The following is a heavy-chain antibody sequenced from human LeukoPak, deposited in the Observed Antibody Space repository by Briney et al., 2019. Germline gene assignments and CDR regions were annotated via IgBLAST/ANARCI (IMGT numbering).Heavy chain of an antibody. D-gene: IGHD5-18*01. Sequence: ASVTVSCKASGYTFTGYYLHWVRQAPGQGLEWMGWFNPNSAGTNYAQKFQDRVTMTRDTSISTAYMELSRLRSDDTAVYYCARGGTTMVTGNWYFDLWGRGTLVTVSS. CDR3: ARGGTTMVTGNWYFDL. CDR2: FNPNSAGT. J-gene: IGHJ2*01. V-gene: IGHV1-2*02. CDR1: GYTFTGYY.